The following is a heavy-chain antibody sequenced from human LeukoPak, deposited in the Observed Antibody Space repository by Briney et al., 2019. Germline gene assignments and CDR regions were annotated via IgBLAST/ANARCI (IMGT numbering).Heavy chain of an antibody. J-gene: IGHJ4*02. V-gene: IGHV4-38-2*02. CDR1: GYFISSGYY. Sequence: PSETLSLTCTVSGYFISSGYYWGWIRQPPGKGLEWIGSMYHSGSTYYNPSLKSRVTISVDTSKNQFSLKLSSVTVADTAVYCCARDYYYDSYWGQGTLVTVSS. D-gene: IGHD3-22*01. CDR2: MYHSGST. CDR3: ARDYYYDSY.